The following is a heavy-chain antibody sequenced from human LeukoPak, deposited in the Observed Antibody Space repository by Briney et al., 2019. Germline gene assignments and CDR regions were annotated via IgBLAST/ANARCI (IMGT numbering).Heavy chain of an antibody. CDR3: AKSGYNFWSGYSF. CDR1: GFTFGSYS. V-gene: IGHV3-48*01. J-gene: IGHJ4*02. D-gene: IGHD3-3*01. CDR2: ISSSSSTI. Sequence: GGSLRLSCAASGFTFGSYSMNWVRQAPGKGLEWVSYISSSSSTIYYADSVKGRFTISRDNAKNSLYLQMNSLRAEDTAVYYCAKSGYNFWSGYSFGGQGTLVTVSS.